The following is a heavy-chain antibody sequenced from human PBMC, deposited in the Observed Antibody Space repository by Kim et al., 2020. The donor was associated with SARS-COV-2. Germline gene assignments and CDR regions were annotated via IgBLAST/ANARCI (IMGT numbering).Heavy chain of an antibody. V-gene: IGHV1-24*01. CDR1: GYTLTELS. Sequence: ASVKVSCKFSGYTLTELSMHWVRQAPGKGLEWMGGFDPEDGETIYAQKFQGRVTMTEDTSTDTAYMELSSLRSEDTAVYYCATGPPITMVRGVPYGWFDPWGQGTLVTVSS. J-gene: IGHJ5*02. CDR2: FDPEDGET. D-gene: IGHD3-10*01. CDR3: ATGPPITMVRGVPYGWFDP.